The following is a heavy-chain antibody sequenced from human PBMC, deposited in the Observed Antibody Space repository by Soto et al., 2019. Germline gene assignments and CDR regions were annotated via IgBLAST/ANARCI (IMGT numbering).Heavy chain of an antibody. Sequence: GEALKISCKGSGYSFTSYWIGWVRQMPGKGLEWMGIIYPGDSDTRYSPSFQGQVTISADKSISTAYLQWSSLKASDTAMYYCARYCSGGSCYPSQYAFDIWGQGTMVTVSS. CDR2: IYPGDSDT. J-gene: IGHJ3*02. CDR3: ARYCSGGSCYPSQYAFDI. V-gene: IGHV5-51*01. D-gene: IGHD2-15*01. CDR1: GYSFTSYW.